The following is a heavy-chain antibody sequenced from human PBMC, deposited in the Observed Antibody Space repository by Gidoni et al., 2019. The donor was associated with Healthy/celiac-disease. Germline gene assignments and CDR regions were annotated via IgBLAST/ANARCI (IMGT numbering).Heavy chain of an antibody. CDR1: GFSLSTSGVG. CDR3: AHRVQFGPHDAFDI. J-gene: IGHJ3*02. CDR2: IYWDDDK. V-gene: IGHV2-5*02. D-gene: IGHD3-10*01. Sequence: QITLKESGPTLVKPTQTLTLTCTFSGFSLSTSGVGVGWIRQPPGKALEWLALIYWDDDKRYSPSLKSRLTITKDTSKNQVVLTMTNMDPVDTATYYCAHRVQFGPHDAFDIWGQGTMVTVSS.